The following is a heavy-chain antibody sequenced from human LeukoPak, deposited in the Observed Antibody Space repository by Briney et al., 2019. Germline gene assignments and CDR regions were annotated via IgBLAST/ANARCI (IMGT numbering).Heavy chain of an antibody. J-gene: IGHJ4*02. CDR1: GFTSSNYA. D-gene: IGHD3-22*01. CDR2: ISCDGSYK. V-gene: IGHV3-30*04. CDR3: ARENRDYDSSGYHDY. Sequence: RGSLRLSCAASGFTSSNYAIHWVRQAPGKGLECVAVISCDGSYKSYADSVKGRFTISRDNAKNSLYLQMNSLRAEDTAVYYCARENRDYDSSGYHDYWGQGTLVTVSS.